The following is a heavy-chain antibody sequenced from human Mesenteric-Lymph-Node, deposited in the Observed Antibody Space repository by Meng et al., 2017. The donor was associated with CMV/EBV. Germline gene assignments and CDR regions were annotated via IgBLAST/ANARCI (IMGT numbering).Heavy chain of an antibody. CDR2: INQGGSEK. CDR3: ARVGRYCADTSCYKVNY. CDR1: GFTFTSYW. V-gene: IGHV3-7*01. Sequence: GGSLRLSCAASGFTFTSYWMIWVRQAPGKGLEWVASINQGGSEKYYVDSVKGRFTISRDNAKNSLSLQMNSLRAEDTAVYYCARVGRYCADTSCYKVNYWGQGTLVTVSS. J-gene: IGHJ4*02. D-gene: IGHD2-2*02.